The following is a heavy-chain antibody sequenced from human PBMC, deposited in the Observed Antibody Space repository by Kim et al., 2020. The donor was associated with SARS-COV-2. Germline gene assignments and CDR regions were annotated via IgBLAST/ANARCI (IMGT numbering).Heavy chain of an antibody. V-gene: IGHV3-21*01. CDR2: ISSSSSYI. J-gene: IGHJ4*02. Sequence: GGSLRLSCAASGFTFSSYSMNWVRQAPGKGLEWVSSISSSSSYIYYADSVKGRFTISRDNAKNSLYLQMNSLRAEDTAVYYCARGQKVSGSYDYWGQGTLVTVSS. D-gene: IGHD3-10*01. CDR3: ARGQKVSGSYDY. CDR1: GFTFSSYS.